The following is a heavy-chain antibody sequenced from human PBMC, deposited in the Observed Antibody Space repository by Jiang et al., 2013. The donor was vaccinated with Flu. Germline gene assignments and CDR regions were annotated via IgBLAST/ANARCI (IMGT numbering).Heavy chain of an antibody. Sequence: YWIGWVRQMPGKGLEWMGIIYPGDSDTRYSPSFQGQVTISADKSISTAYLQWSSLKASDTAMYYCARLTGDFWSGRHYYYYGMDVWGQGTTVTVSS. V-gene: IGHV5-51*01. CDR1: YW. J-gene: IGHJ6*02. D-gene: IGHD3-3*01. CDR2: IYPGDSDT. CDR3: ARLTGDFWSGRHYYYYGMDV.